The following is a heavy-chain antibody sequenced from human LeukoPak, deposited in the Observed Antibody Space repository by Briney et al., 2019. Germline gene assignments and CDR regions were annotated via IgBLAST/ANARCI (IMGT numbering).Heavy chain of an antibody. CDR1: GGSFSGYY. Sequence: SETLSLTCAVYGGSFSGYYWSWIRQPPGKGLEWIGEINHSGSTNYNPSLKSRVTISVDTSKNQFSLKLSSVTAADTAVYSCARARHSYGYGEDYWGQGTLVTVSS. CDR3: ARARHSYGYGEDY. CDR2: INHSGST. D-gene: IGHD5-18*01. V-gene: IGHV4-34*01. J-gene: IGHJ4*02.